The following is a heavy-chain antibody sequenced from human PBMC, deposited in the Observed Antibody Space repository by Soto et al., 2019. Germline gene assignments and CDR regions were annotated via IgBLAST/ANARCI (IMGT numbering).Heavy chain of an antibody. Sequence: GASVKVSCKASGYSFTDYYLHWVRQAPGQGLEWMGWISAYNGNTNYAQKLQGRVTMTTDTSTSTAYMELRSLRSDDTAVYYCAYGGNSGYYYYGMDVWGQGTTVTVSS. CDR2: ISAYNGNT. D-gene: IGHD4-17*01. CDR3: AYGGNSGYYYYGMDV. V-gene: IGHV1-18*04. J-gene: IGHJ6*02. CDR1: GYSFTDYY.